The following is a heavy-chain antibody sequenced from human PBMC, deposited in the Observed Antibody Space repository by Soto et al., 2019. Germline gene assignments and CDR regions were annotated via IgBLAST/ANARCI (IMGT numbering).Heavy chain of an antibody. CDR1: GGTFSSYA. D-gene: IGHD2-2*01. J-gene: IGHJ6*02. CDR2: IIPIFGTA. Sequence: QVQLVQSGAEVKKPGSSVKVSCKASGGTFSSYAISWVRQAPGQGLEWMGGIIPIFGTANYAQKFQGRVTITADESTSTAYMELSSLRSEDTAVYYCARARYCSSTSCYGYYGMDVWGQGTMVTVSS. CDR3: ARARYCSSTSCYGYYGMDV. V-gene: IGHV1-69*01.